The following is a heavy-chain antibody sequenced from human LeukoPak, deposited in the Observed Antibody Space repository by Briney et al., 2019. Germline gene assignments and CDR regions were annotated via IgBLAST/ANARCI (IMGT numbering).Heavy chain of an antibody. D-gene: IGHD6-19*01. CDR1: GYTFTSYG. J-gene: IGHJ4*02. CDR2: ISAYNGNT. Sequence: GASVKVSCKASGYTFTSYGISWVRQAPGQGLEWMGWISAYNGNTNYAQKLQGRVTMTTDTSTSTAYMELRSLRSDDTAVYYCARDSVRQRLYSSGWYVDYWGQGTLVTVSS. V-gene: IGHV1-18*01. CDR3: ARDSVRQRLYSSGWYVDY.